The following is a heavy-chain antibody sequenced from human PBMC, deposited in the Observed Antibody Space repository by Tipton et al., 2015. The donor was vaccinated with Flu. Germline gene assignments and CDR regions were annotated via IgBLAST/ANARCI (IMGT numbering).Heavy chain of an antibody. Sequence: SLRLSCAASGFTFSSYGMHWVRQAPGKGLEWVAVISSDGSNKYYADSVKGRFTISRDNAKNSLYLQMNSLRAEDTAVYYCARSVVPAAIDYWGQGTLVTVSS. V-gene: IGHV3-30*12. J-gene: IGHJ4*02. CDR1: GFTFSSYG. CDR3: ARSVVPAAIDY. CDR2: ISSDGSNK. D-gene: IGHD2-2*01.